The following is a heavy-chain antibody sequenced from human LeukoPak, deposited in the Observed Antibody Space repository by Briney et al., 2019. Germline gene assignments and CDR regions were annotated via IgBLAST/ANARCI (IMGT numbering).Heavy chain of an antibody. CDR2: INPSGGST. CDR1: GYTFTSYY. D-gene: IGHD3-22*01. Sequence: ASVKVSCKASGYTFTSYYMHWVRQAPGQGLEWMGIINPSGGSTSYAQKFQGRVSMTRDTSTSTFYMELSSLRSEDTAVYYCARHPSNYFDSSGYFCCFDPWGQGTLVTVSS. J-gene: IGHJ5*02. CDR3: ARHPSNYFDSSGYFCCFDP. V-gene: IGHV1-46*01.